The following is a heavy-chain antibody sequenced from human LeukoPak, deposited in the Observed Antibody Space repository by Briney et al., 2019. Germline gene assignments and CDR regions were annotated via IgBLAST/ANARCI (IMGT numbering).Heavy chain of an antibody. CDR1: GFTFSNYG. J-gene: IGHJ1*01. V-gene: IGHV3-30*02. Sequence: GGSLRLSCAAFGFTFSNYGMHWVRQAPGKGLECVALILYDGNNKYYADSVKGRFTISRDNSKNTLYLQMNSLRAEDTAVYYCARGVRGYFQHWGQGTLVTVSS. D-gene: IGHD3-10*01. CDR3: ARGVRGYFQH. CDR2: ILYDGNNK.